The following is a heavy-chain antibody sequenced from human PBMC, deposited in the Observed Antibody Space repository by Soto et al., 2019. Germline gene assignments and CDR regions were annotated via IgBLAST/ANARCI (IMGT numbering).Heavy chain of an antibody. D-gene: IGHD6-13*01. J-gene: IGHJ6*02. CDR2: IYASGVT. V-gene: IGHV4-30-2*01. CDR3: ATGVSRDQDYYYGLDV. Sequence: QVQLQESGSGLVKPSQTLSLTCSVSSGSISSGAYSWTWIRQPPGKGLEWIGHIYASGVTYYNLSLVYRVNISSDRSRNQFSLGLTSVTAADTAVYYCATGVSRDQDYYYGLDVWGQGTTFTVSS. CDR1: SGSISSGAYS.